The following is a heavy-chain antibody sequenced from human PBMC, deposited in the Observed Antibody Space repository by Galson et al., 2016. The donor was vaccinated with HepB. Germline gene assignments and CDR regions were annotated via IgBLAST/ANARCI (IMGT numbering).Heavy chain of an antibody. Sequence: SLRLSCAGSGFTFSSFAMSWVRQAPGKGLEWVSGNSGSGETTYYADSVKGRFATSRDNSKNTLYLQMLSLGAEDTAVYYCARGLGSTNYGLDVWGQGTTVTVSS. J-gene: IGHJ6*02. D-gene: IGHD4-11*01. CDR3: ARGLGSTNYGLDV. V-gene: IGHV3-23*01. CDR1: GFTFSSFA. CDR2: NSGSGETT.